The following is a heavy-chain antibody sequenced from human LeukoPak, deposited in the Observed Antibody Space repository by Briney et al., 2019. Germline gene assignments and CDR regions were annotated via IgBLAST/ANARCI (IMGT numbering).Heavy chain of an antibody. J-gene: IGHJ2*01. V-gene: IGHV4-61*08. D-gene: IGHD2-2*01. Sequence: PSETLSLTCTVSGGSIRSGDYSWNWIRQHPGKGLGWIGYIYYSGSTNYNPSLKSRVTISVDTSKNQFSLKLSSVTAADTAVYYCAGLLGCSSTSCYPEGTDWYFDLWGRGTLVTVSS. CDR3: AGLLGCSSTSCYPEGTDWYFDL. CDR1: GGSIRSGDYS. CDR2: IYYSGST.